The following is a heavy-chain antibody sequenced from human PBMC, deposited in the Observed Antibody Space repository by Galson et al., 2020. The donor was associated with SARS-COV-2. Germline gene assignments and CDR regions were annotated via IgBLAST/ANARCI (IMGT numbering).Heavy chain of an antibody. Sequence: ASVKVSCKASGYTFTGYYMHWVRQAPGQGLAWKGWINPNSGGTNYAQKFQGRVTMTRDTSISIAYMELSRLRSDDTAVYYCARDGTAMVTNGFDIWGQGTMVTVSS. J-gene: IGHJ3*02. CDR3: ARDGTAMVTNGFDI. D-gene: IGHD5-18*01. V-gene: IGHV1-2*02. CDR2: INPNSGGT. CDR1: GYTFTGYY.